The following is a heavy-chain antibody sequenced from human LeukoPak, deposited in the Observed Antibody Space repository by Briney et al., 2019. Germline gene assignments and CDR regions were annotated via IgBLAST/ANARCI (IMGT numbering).Heavy chain of an antibody. Sequence: GESLKISCKGSGYSFTSYWIGWVRQLPGKGLEWMGIIYPGDSDTRYSPSFQGQVTISADKSISTAYLQWSSLKASDTAMYYCARSPPYNGSGTYYDYWGQGTLVTVSS. D-gene: IGHD3-10*01. CDR2: IYPGDSDT. J-gene: IGHJ4*02. V-gene: IGHV5-51*01. CDR1: GYSFTSYW. CDR3: ARSPPYNGSGTYYDY.